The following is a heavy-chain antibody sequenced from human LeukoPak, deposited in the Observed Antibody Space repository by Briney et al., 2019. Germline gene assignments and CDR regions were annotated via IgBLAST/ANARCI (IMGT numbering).Heavy chain of an antibody. J-gene: IGHJ4*02. CDR3: ATNYYDSSRAASDY. CDR2: ISGSGGST. Sequence: PGGSLRLSCAASGFTFSSYAMSWVRQAPGKGLEWVSAISGSGGSTYYADSVKGRFTISRDNSRNTLYLQMNSLRAEDTAVYYCATNYYDSSRAASDYWGQGTLVTVSS. V-gene: IGHV3-23*01. D-gene: IGHD3-22*01. CDR1: GFTFSSYA.